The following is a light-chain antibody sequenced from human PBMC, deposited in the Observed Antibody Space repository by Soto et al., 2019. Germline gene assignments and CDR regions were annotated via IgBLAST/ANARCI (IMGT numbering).Light chain of an antibody. J-gene: IGKJ4*01. Sequence: EIVMTQSPATLSVSPGERATLSCRASQSVSSDLAWYHQKPGQAPRLLIYGAPTRATGIPARFSGSGSGTEFTLTINSLQSEDFAVYYCQQYNNWPLTFGGGPKVDIK. V-gene: IGKV3-15*01. CDR3: QQYNNWPLT. CDR2: GAP. CDR1: QSVSSD.